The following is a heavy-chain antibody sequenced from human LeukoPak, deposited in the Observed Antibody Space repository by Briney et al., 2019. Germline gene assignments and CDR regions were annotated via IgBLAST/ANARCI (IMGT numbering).Heavy chain of an antibody. CDR2: FDPEDGET. D-gene: IGHD3-22*01. Sequence: ASVKVSCKVSGYTLTELSMHWVRQAPGKGLEWMGGFDPEDGETIYAQKFQGRVTMTEDTSTDTAYMELSSLRSEDTAVYYCATDIDYYDSSGYYSFDYWGQGTLVTVSS. CDR1: GYTLTELS. V-gene: IGHV1-24*01. J-gene: IGHJ4*02. CDR3: ATDIDYYDSSGYYSFDY.